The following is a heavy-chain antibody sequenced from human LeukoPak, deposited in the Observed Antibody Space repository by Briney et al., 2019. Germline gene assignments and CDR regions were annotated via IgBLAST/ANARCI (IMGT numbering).Heavy chain of an antibody. CDR2: ISVTGSST. Sequence: PGGSLRLSCVPSGFTFNSYAMSWVRQAPGQGLEWVSTISVTGSSTYYADSVKGRFTTSRDNSKNTLYLQMNGLRVEDTAVYYCAKDFQSLDYFDYWGQGTLVTVSS. CDR3: AKDFQSLDYFDY. V-gene: IGHV3-23*01. J-gene: IGHJ4*02. CDR1: GFTFNSYA.